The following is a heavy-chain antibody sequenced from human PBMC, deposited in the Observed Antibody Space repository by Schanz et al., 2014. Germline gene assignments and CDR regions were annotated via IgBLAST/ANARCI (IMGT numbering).Heavy chain of an antibody. CDR2: ISSSGSYI. V-gene: IGHV3-21*01. CDR1: GFAFSAYS. Sequence: EVQLVESGGGLVKPGGSLRLSCAASGFAFSAYSMNWVRQAPGKGLEWVSSISSSGSYIYFPDSVKGRFTISRDNAKNSLYLQMNSVRAEDTAVYYCARVRAYDYGAEAHGMDVWGHGTTVTFSS. D-gene: IGHD4-17*01. J-gene: IGHJ6*02. CDR3: ARVRAYDYGAEAHGMDV.